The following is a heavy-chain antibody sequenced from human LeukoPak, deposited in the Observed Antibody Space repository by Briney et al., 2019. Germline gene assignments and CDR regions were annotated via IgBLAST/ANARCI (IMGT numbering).Heavy chain of an antibody. D-gene: IGHD2-15*01. CDR3: ARGKYCSGGSCPDFDP. V-gene: IGHV1-18*01. J-gene: IGHJ5*02. Sequence: ASVKVSCKASGYTFTSYGISWVRQAPGQGLEWMGWISAYNGNTNYAQKLQGRVTMTTDTSTSTAYMKLRSLRSDDTAVYYCARGKYCSGGSCPDFDPWGQGTLVTVSS. CDR1: GYTFTSYG. CDR2: ISAYNGNT.